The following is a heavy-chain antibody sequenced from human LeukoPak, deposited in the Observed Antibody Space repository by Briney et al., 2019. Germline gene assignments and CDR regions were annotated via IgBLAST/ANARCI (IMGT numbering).Heavy chain of an antibody. CDR1: GFTFSSYG. CDR3: ARGVYSRGWYGSLDS. J-gene: IGHJ4*02. Sequence: PGGSLRLSCAASGFTFSSYGMHWVRQAPGKGLEWVAVIWYDGSNKYYADSVKGRFTISRDNAKNSLYLQMNSLRAEDTAVYYCARGVYSRGWYGSLDSWGQGTLVTVSS. D-gene: IGHD6-19*01. CDR2: IWYDGSNK. V-gene: IGHV3-33*01.